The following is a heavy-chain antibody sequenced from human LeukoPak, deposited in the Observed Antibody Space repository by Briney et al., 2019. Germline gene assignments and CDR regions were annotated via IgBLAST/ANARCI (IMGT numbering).Heavy chain of an antibody. Sequence: PGGSLRLSCVASGFTFSNYAMNWVRQAPGKGLEWVAVISYDGSNKYYADSVKGRFTISRDNSKNTLYLQMNSLRGEDTAVYYCAKVGDNWDFDYWGQGTLVTVSS. V-gene: IGHV3-30*04. J-gene: IGHJ4*02. CDR2: ISYDGSNK. CDR3: AKVGDNWDFDY. CDR1: GFTFSNYA. D-gene: IGHD1-1*01.